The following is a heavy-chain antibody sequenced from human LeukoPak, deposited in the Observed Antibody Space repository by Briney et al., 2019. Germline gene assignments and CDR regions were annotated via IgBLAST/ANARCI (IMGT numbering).Heavy chain of an antibody. CDR2: ISYDGSNK. J-gene: IGHJ3*02. D-gene: IGHD3-10*01. CDR1: GFTFSNYG. V-gene: IGHV3-30*18. Sequence: GGSLRLSCAASGFTFSNYGMHWVRQAPGKGLEWVVVISYDGSNKYYADSVKGRFTISRDNSKNTLYLQMNSLRAEDTAVYYCTNGYYYGSGSYYKEAFDIWGQGTMVTVSS. CDR3: TNGYYYGSGSYYKEAFDI.